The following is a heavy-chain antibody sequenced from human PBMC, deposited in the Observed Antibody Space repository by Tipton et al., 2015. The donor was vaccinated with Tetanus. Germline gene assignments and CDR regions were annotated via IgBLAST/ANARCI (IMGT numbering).Heavy chain of an antibody. Sequence: TLSLTCAVTGGSISGPNWWSWVRQIPGKGLEWIGEVVGDSNYNPSLKSRATISLDKSKNEISLRLRSVTAADTALYFCARHMAEHDTRYFDLWGQGTKVTVSS. D-gene: IGHD3-16*02. CDR3: ARHMAEHDTRYFDL. CDR1: GGSISGPNW. V-gene: IGHV4-4*01. CDR2: VVGDS. J-gene: IGHJ3*01.